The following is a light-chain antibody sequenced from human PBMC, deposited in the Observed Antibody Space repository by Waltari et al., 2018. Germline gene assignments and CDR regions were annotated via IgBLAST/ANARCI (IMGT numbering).Light chain of an antibody. Sequence: QSALTQPPSAAGSPGQSVTISCPGTGSDVGNYNFVSWYQKPPGKAPKLMIFEVSKRPSGVPDRFSGSKSGNTASLTVSGLQAEDEADYYCSSYAGSNTYVFGTGTKVIVL. CDR2: EVS. CDR1: GSDVGNYNF. V-gene: IGLV2-8*01. J-gene: IGLJ1*01. CDR3: SSYAGSNTYV.